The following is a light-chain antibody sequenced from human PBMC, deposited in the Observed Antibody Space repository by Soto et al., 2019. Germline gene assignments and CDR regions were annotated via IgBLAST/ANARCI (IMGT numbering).Light chain of an antibody. Sequence: QSALTQPASVSGSPGQSITISCTGTSSDVGNYKYVSWYQQHPSKAPKLIIYEVSNRPSGVSDRFSGSKSGNTASLTISGLQAEDDTDYYCLSYTSSGTYVFGTGTKLTVL. CDR1: SSDVGNYKY. J-gene: IGLJ1*01. V-gene: IGLV2-14*01. CDR2: EVS. CDR3: LSYTSSGTYV.